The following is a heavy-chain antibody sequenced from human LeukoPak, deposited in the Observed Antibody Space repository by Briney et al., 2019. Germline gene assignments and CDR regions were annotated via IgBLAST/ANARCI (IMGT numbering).Heavy chain of an antibody. V-gene: IGHV4-38-2*02. D-gene: IGHD5-18*01. Sequence: SETLSLTCTVSGYSISSGYYWGWVRQSPGKGLEWIGSIYHSGSTYYNPSLKSRVTISVDTSKNQFSLKLSSVTAADTAVYYCARGGIQPPTKETTFDYWGQGTLVTVSS. CDR2: IYHSGST. J-gene: IGHJ4*02. CDR3: ARGGIQPPTKETTFDY. CDR1: GYSISSGYY.